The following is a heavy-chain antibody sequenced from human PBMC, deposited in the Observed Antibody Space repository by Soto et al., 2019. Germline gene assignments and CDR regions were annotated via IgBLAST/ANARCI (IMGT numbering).Heavy chain of an antibody. CDR3: ARHLYSGESSGYYGY. Sequence: LSLTCTVSGGSISSGGYYWSWIRQHPGKGLEWIGYIYYSGSTYYNPSLKSRVTISVDSSKNHLSLKVSSVTAADTAVYYCARHLYSGESSGYYGYWGQGALVTVSS. CDR1: GGSISSGGYY. V-gene: IGHV4-31*03. D-gene: IGHD3-22*01. CDR2: IYYSGST. J-gene: IGHJ4*02.